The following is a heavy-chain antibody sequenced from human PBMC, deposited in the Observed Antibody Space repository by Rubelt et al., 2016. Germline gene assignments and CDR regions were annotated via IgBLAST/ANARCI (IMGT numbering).Heavy chain of an antibody. Sequence: QVQLVQSGAEVKKPGASVKVSCKASGYTFTSYGISWVRQAPGQGLEWMGWISAYDGNTNYAQKLTGRVTMTTDTPTSTAYMELRSLRSDDTAVYCCARDQLALYAFDIWGQGTMVTVSS. CDR1: GYTFTSYG. J-gene: IGHJ3*02. CDR2: ISAYDGNT. V-gene: IGHV1-18*01. D-gene: IGHD1-1*01. CDR3: ARDQLALYAFDI.